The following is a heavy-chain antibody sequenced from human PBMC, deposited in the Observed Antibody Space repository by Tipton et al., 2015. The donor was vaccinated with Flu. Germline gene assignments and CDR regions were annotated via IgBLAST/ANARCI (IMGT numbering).Heavy chain of an antibody. CDR1: GGSVSSGSYY. V-gene: IGHV4-61*01. CDR2: IYYSGST. D-gene: IGHD4-17*01. Sequence: TLSLTCTVSGGSVSSGSYYWSWIRQPPGKGLEWIGYIYYSGSTNHNPSLKSRVTISVDTSKNQFSLKLSSVTAADTAVYYCARYGDYGRFDPWGQGTLVTVSS. J-gene: IGHJ5*02. CDR3: ARYGDYGRFDP.